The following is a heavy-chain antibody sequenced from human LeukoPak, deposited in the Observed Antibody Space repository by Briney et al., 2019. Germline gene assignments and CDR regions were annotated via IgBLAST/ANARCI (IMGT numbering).Heavy chain of an antibody. V-gene: IGHV3-7*01. D-gene: IGHD3-22*01. CDR3: AREYGYYFDS. Sequence: GGSLILSCAASGFTFSSYSMTWVRQAPGKGLEWVANIKEDGSEKYYVDSVTGRFTISRDNAKNLLYLQMNSLRAEDTAVYFCAREYGYYFDSWGQGTLVTVSS. J-gene: IGHJ4*02. CDR1: GFTFSSYS. CDR2: IKEDGSEK.